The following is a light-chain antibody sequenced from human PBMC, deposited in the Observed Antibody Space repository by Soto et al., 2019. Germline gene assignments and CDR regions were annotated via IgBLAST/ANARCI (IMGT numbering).Light chain of an antibody. CDR3: QSYDSSNQV. CDR2: EDN. Sequence: NFMLTQPHSVSESPGKTVTISCTRSSGSIASNYVQWYQQRPGSAPTTVIYEDNQRPSGVPDRFSGSIDSSSNSASLTISGLKTEDEADYCCQSYDSSNQVFGTGTKLTVL. V-gene: IGLV6-57*04. J-gene: IGLJ1*01. CDR1: SGSIASNY.